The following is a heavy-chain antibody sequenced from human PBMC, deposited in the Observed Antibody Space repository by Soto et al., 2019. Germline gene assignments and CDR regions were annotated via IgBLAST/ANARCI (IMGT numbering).Heavy chain of an antibody. V-gene: IGHV4-59*01. CDR1: GGSISSYY. CDR3: ARYPKFRVEGYYYYGIGV. CDR2: IYYSGST. Sequence: SETLSLTCTVSGGSISSYYWSWIRQPPRKGLDLIGCIYYSGSTNYNPSLKSRVTISAETSRNQVSPKLSSVTAAETALYYCARYPKFRVEGYYYYGIGVLGKGTRVTVSS. J-gene: IGHJ6*04. D-gene: IGHD3-3*01.